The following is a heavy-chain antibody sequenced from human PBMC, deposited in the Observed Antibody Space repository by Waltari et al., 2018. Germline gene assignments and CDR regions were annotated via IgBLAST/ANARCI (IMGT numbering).Heavy chain of an antibody. J-gene: IGHJ6*02. CDR2: INAGNGNT. CDR3: ARAVWTTKPHYGMDV. D-gene: IGHD4-17*01. CDR1: GYTFTSYA. V-gene: IGHV1-3*01. Sequence: QVQLVQSGAEVKKPGASVKVSCKASGYTFTSYAMHWVRQAPGQRLEWMGWINAGNGNTKYSQKFQGRVTITRDTSASTAYMELSSLRSEDTAVYYCARAVWTTKPHYGMDVWGQGTTVTVSS.